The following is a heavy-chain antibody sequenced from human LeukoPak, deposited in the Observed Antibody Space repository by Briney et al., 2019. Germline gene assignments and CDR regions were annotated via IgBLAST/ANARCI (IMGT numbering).Heavy chain of an antibody. CDR1: GGSFNNYY. CDR2: VYYSGST. J-gene: IGHJ4*02. V-gene: IGHV4-39*07. D-gene: IGHD5-18*01. Sequence: PSETLSLTCTVSGGSFNNYYWGWIRQPPGMGLDWIGIVYYSGSTYYNPSLTSRVTISVDTSKNQSSLKLNSVTAADTAVYYCARVGSGYSYGPFDYWGQGTRVTVSS. CDR3: ARVGSGYSYGPFDY.